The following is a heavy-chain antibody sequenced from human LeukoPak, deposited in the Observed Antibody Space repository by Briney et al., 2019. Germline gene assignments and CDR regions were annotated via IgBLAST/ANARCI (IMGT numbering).Heavy chain of an antibody. CDR2: INSDGSST. V-gene: IGHV3-74*01. J-gene: IGHJ1*01. CDR3: ASATAAGYYYDSSGYYVAEYFQH. D-gene: IGHD3-22*01. CDR1: GFSFRSYA. Sequence: GGSLRLSCAASGFSFRSYAMSWVRQAPGKGLVWVSRINSDGSSTSYADSVKGRFTISRDNAKNTLYLQMNSLRAEDTAVYYCASATAAGYYYDSSGYYVAEYFQHWGQGTLVTVSS.